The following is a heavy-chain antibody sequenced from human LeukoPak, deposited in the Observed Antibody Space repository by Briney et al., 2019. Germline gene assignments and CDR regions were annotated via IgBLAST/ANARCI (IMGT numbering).Heavy chain of an antibody. J-gene: IGHJ6*02. Sequence: GRSLRLSCAASGFTFDDYAMHWVRQAPGKGLEWVSGISWNSGSIGYADSVKGRFTISRDNAKNSLYLQMNSLRAEDTALYYCAKDYYDSSGYGYYYYYGMDVWGQGTTVTVSS. D-gene: IGHD3-22*01. CDR2: ISWNSGSI. CDR1: GFTFDDYA. V-gene: IGHV3-9*01. CDR3: AKDYYDSSGYGYYYYYGMDV.